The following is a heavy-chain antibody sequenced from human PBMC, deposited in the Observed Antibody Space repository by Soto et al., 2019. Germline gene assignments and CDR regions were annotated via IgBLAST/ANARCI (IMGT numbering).Heavy chain of an antibody. CDR2: ISYDGSNK. Sequence: QVQLVESGGGVVQPGRSLRLSCAASGFTFSSYAMHWVRQAPGKGLEWVAVISYDGSNKNHADTLKGRFTISRDNSKNTLYLQMNSLRAEDTAVYYCARGYDFWSGYYYPYGMDVWGQGTTVTVSS. V-gene: IGHV3-30-3*01. J-gene: IGHJ6*02. CDR1: GFTFSSYA. D-gene: IGHD3-3*01. CDR3: ARGYDFWSGYYYPYGMDV.